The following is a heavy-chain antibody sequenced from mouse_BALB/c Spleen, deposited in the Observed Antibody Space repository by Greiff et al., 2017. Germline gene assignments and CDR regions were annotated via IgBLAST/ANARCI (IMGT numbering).Heavy chain of an antibody. D-gene: IGHD1-3*01. CDR3: ARGELPFAY. J-gene: IGHJ3*01. Sequence: VQLQQSAAELARPGASVKMSCKASGYTFTSYTMHWVKQRPGQGLEWIGYINPSSGYTEYNQKFKDKTTLTADKSSSTAYMQLSSLTSEDSAVYYCARGELPFAYWGQGTLVTVSA. CDR1: GYTFTSYT. CDR2: INPSSGYT. V-gene: IGHV1-4*02.